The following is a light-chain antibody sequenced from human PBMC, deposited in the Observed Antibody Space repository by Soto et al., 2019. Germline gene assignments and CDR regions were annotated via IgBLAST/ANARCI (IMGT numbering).Light chain of an antibody. J-gene: IGKJ5*01. CDR3: QQADSFPIT. CDR2: EAS. CDR1: QGISTW. Sequence: IQLNHSPSSVSASVGDRVTLTCLASQGISTWLAWYQQKPGKAPKLLIYEASGLQSGVPSRFRGSGSGTDFTLTITSLQPEDSATYFCQQADSFPITFGQGTRLEIK. V-gene: IGKV1-12*01.